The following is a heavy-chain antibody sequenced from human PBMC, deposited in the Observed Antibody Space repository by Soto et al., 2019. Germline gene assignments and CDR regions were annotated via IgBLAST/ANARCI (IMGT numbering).Heavy chain of an antibody. CDR2: VSANNGFT. V-gene: IGHV1-18*01. CDR3: ARGGAARNLDS. D-gene: IGHD6-6*01. Sequence: ASVKVSCKTSGYTFTNFALSWVRQAPGQGLEWIGFVSANNGFTHFAQKFQGRVSVKTDTSTSTVYLDLRSLSSDDTAVYYCARGGAARNLDSWGPGTPVTVS. CDR1: GYTFTNFA. J-gene: IGHJ5*01.